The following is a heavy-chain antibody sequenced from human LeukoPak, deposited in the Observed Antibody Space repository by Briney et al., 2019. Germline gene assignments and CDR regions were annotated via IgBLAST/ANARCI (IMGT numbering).Heavy chain of an antibody. J-gene: IGHJ4*02. CDR1: GGSISSSNYY. CDR2: IYYSGST. Sequence: SETLSLTCTVSGGSISSSNYYWAWIRQPPGKGLGCIGSIYYSGSTYYNPSLKSRVTISVDTSKNQFFLKVNSVTATDTAVYYCARWPIDWGQGTLVTVSS. CDR3: ARWPID. V-gene: IGHV4-39*01.